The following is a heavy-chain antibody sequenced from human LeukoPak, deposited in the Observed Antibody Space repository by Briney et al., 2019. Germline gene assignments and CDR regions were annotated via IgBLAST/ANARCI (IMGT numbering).Heavy chain of an antibody. CDR3: AKDTTAAAGRGFDY. V-gene: IGHV3-43*02. Sequence: GGSLRLSCAASGFTFDDYVMHWVRQAPGKGLEWVSLISGDGGSTYYAGSVKGRFTISRDNSKNSLYLQMNSLRTEDTALYYCAKDTTAAAGRGFDYWGQGTLVTVSS. J-gene: IGHJ4*02. D-gene: IGHD6-13*01. CDR2: ISGDGGST. CDR1: GFTFDDYV.